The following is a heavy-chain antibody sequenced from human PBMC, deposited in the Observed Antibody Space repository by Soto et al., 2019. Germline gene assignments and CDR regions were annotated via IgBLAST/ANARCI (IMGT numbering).Heavy chain of an antibody. CDR2: IDYNGVT. V-gene: IGHV4-39*01. CDR3: GRVMIGTSRHTDSAY. J-gene: IGHJ4*02. CDR1: GASISSRDYY. D-gene: IGHD2-2*01. Sequence: SETLSLTCSVSGASISSRDYYWGWIRQTPGKGLEWIGNIDYNGVTYYNPSLKSRVTVSKDTSKNQFSLKVASVTAADTAIYYCGRVMIGTSRHTDSAYWGQGTQVTVSS.